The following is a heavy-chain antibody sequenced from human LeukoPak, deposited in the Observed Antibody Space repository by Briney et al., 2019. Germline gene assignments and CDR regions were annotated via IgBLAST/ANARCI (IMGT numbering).Heavy chain of an antibody. CDR3: ARVSVREYYGSGSYGY. J-gene: IGHJ4*02. D-gene: IGHD3-10*01. CDR2: MNPNSGNT. CDR1: GYTFTSYD. V-gene: IGHV1-8*01. Sequence: ASVKVSCKASGYTFTSYDINWVRQATGQGLEWMGWMNPNSGNTGDAQKFQGRVTMTRNTSISTAYMELSSLRSEDTAVYYCARVSVREYYGSGSYGYWGQGTLVTVSS.